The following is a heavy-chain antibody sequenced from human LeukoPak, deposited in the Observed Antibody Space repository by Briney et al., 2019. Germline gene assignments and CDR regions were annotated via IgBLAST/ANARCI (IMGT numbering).Heavy chain of an antibody. Sequence: ASVKVSCKASGYTFTGYYMHWVRQAPGQGLEWMGWINPNSGGTNYAQKFQGRVTMTRDTSISTAYMELSRLRSDDTAVYYCARGGYYGSGSYYNFGYWGQGTLVTVSS. D-gene: IGHD3-10*01. CDR3: ARGGYYGSGSYYNFGY. CDR1: GYTFTGYY. CDR2: INPNSGGT. J-gene: IGHJ4*02. V-gene: IGHV1-2*02.